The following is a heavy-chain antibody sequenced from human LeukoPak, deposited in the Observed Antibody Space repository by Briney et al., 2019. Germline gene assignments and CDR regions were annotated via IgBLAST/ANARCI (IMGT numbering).Heavy chain of an antibody. V-gene: IGHV4-39*01. CDR2: VYYSGST. D-gene: IGHD5-12*01. Sequence: PSETLSLTCTVSGGSISGSSYYWGWIRQPPGKGLEWIGSVYYSGSTYYNPSLKSRVTISVDTSKNQFSLKLSSVTAADTAVYYCARLVATIRDLDYWGQGTLVTVSS. CDR1: GGSISGSSYY. J-gene: IGHJ4*02. CDR3: ARLVATIRDLDY.